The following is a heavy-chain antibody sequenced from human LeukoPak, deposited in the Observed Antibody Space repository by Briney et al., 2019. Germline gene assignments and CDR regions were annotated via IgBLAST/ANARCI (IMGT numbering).Heavy chain of an antibody. Sequence: SVKVSCKASGGTFISYAISWVRQAPGQGLEWMGRIIPILGIANYAQKFQGRVTITADKSTSTAYMELSSLRSEDTAVYYCAGTYYDILTGYYTSLPYNYWGQGTLVTVSS. V-gene: IGHV1-69*04. CDR1: GGTFISYA. CDR3: AGTYYDILTGYYTSLPYNY. CDR2: IIPILGIA. J-gene: IGHJ4*02. D-gene: IGHD3-9*01.